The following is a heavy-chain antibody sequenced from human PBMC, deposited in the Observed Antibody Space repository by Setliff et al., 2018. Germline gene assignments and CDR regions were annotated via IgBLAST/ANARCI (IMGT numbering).Heavy chain of an antibody. V-gene: IGHV4-34*01. J-gene: IGHJ5*02. Sequence: PSETLSLTCAVYGGSFSGYYWNWIRQAPGKGLEWIGEINHRGTTSYTPSLKGRVTISVDTSKNLFSLKLSSVTAADTAVYFCARGPRFDYESPTYRRRFDPWGPGTAVTVSS. D-gene: IGHD3-22*01. CDR3: ARGPRFDYESPTYRRRFDP. CDR1: GGSFSGYY. CDR2: INHRGTT.